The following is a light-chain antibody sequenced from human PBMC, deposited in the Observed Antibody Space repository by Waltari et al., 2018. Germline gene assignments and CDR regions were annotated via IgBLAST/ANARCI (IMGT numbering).Light chain of an antibody. J-gene: IGKJ1*01. Sequence: DVVMTQSPLSLPVTLGQPASISCRSSQSLVYSDGNTYLNWLQQRPGQSPRRLIYKVSNRDSGVPDRCSGSGSGTDFTLKISRVEAEDVGVYYCMQGTHWLSWTFGQGTKVEIK. CDR2: KVS. CDR1: QSLVYSDGNTY. V-gene: IGKV2-30*01. CDR3: MQGTHWLSWT.